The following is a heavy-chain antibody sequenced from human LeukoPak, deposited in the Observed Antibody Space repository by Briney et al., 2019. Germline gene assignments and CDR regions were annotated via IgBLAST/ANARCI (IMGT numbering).Heavy chain of an antibody. CDR3: ARGPWGVLLWFGELAYFDY. CDR2: INHSGST. D-gene: IGHD3-10*01. CDR1: GFTFISYA. Sequence: GSLRLSCAASGFTFISYAIHWIRQPPGKGLEWIGEINHSGSTNYNPSLKSRVTISVDTSKNQFSLKLSSVTAADTAVYYCARGPWGVLLWFGELAYFDYWGQGTLVTVSS. V-gene: IGHV4-34*01. J-gene: IGHJ4*02.